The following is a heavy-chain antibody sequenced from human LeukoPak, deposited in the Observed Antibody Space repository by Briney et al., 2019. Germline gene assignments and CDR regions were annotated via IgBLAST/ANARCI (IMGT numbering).Heavy chain of an antibody. CDR1: GASISSHY. CDR3: GRHGGGGIDYYGSGRKGGYYYMDV. CDR2: IYTSGSP. J-gene: IGHJ6*03. Sequence: SETLSLTCTVYGASISSHYGSCIRQPPGKGLGWNGYIYTSGSPTSNPSLKSRITISVGKSKVQFSLRLSSVTAADAAVYYCGRHGGGGIDYYGSGRKGGYYYMDVWGKGTTVTVSS. V-gene: IGHV4-4*09. D-gene: IGHD3-10*01.